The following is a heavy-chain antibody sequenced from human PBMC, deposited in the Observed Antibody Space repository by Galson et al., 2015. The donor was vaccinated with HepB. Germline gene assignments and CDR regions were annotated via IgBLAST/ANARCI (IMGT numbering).Heavy chain of an antibody. V-gene: IGHV7-4-1*02. D-gene: IGHD3-3*01. CDR1: GCTFTNYA. CDR2: INTNTGNP. CDR3: AREGDAIFGVVTGYRFDP. J-gene: IGHJ5*02. Sequence: SVKVSCKASGCTFTNYAINWVRQAPGQGLEWMGWINTNTGNPTYAQGFTGHFVFSLDTSVSTAYLQISSLKAEDTAVYYCAREGDAIFGVVTGYRFDPWGQGTLVTVSS.